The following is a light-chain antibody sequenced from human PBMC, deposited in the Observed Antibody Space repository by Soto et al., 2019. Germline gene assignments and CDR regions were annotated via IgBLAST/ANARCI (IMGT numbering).Light chain of an antibody. CDR3: QQLSSYPRT. Sequence: IQLTQSPSSLSASVGDRVTITCRASQDISRSLSWYQQKPGKAPKLLIYTAATLQSGVPSRFSGSGSGTDFTLSISSLQPEDFATYYCQQLSSYPRTFGQGTKLEIK. V-gene: IGKV1-9*01. CDR2: TAA. J-gene: IGKJ2*01. CDR1: QDISRS.